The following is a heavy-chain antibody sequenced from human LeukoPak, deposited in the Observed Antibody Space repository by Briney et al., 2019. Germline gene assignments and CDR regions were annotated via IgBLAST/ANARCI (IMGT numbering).Heavy chain of an antibody. CDR3: AGLEWLA. V-gene: IGHV3-7*01. CDR2: IKQDGSEK. J-gene: IGHJ5*02. Sequence: QAGGSLRLSCAASGFTFSGYWMAWVRQAPGKGLECVANIKQDGSEKYYLDSVKGRSTISRDNAKNSLYLQMNNLRAEDTAVYYCAGLEWLAWGQGTLVSVSS. D-gene: IGHD6-19*01. CDR1: GFTFSGYW.